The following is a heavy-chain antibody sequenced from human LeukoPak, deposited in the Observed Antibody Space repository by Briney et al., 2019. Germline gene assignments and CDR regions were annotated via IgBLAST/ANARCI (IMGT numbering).Heavy chain of an antibody. Sequence: PSETLSLTCTVSGGSISSHYWSWIRQPPGKGLEWIGYIYYSGSTNYNPSLKSRVTISVDTSKNQFSPKLSSVTAADTAVYYCARDLGEAAFDIWGQGTMVTVSS. D-gene: IGHD3-10*01. CDR2: IYYSGST. CDR1: GGSISSHY. V-gene: IGHV4-59*11. J-gene: IGHJ3*02. CDR3: ARDLGEAAFDI.